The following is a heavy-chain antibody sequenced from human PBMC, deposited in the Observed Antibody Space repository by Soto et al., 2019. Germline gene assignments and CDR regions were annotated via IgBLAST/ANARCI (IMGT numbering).Heavy chain of an antibody. CDR1: GYTFTRYG. D-gene: IGHD3-3*01. CDR2: ISAYNGNT. V-gene: IGHV1-18*01. Sequence: SVTVSCKASGYTFTRYGISWVRQAPGQGLEWMGWISAYNGNTNYAQKLQGRVTMTTDTSTSTAYMELRSLRSDDTAVYYCARLRVVPQDYYYGMDVWGQGTTVTVSS. J-gene: IGHJ6*02. CDR3: ARLRVVPQDYYYGMDV.